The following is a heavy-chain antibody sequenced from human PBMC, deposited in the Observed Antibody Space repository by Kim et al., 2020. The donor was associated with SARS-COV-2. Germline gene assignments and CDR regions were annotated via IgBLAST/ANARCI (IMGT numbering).Heavy chain of an antibody. J-gene: IGHJ4*02. CDR1: GFTFSSYS. Sequence: GGSLRLSCAASGFTFSSYSMHWVRQAPGKGLEWVSSISSSSSYIYYADSVKGRFTISRDNSKNTLYLQMNSLRAEDTAVYYCARGQVYSSGFDEGFDYWGQGTLVTVSS. V-gene: IGHV3-21*01. CDR2: ISSSSSYI. CDR3: ARGQVYSSGFDEGFDY. D-gene: IGHD6-19*01.